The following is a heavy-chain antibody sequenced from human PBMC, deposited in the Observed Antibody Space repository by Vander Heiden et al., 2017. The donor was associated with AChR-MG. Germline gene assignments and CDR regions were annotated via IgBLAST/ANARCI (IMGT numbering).Heavy chain of an antibody. D-gene: IGHD2-2*01. CDR1: GFTFSSYG. J-gene: IGHJ4*02. Sequence: QVQLVESGGGVVQPGRSLRLSCSASGFTFSSYGLHWVRQAPGKGLEWVAVISYDGSNKYYADSVKGRFTISRDNSKNTLYLQMNSLRAEDTAVYYCANGPELEDIVVVPAASWDYWGQGTLVTVSS. CDR3: ANGPELEDIVVVPAASWDY. CDR2: ISYDGSNK. V-gene: IGHV3-30*18.